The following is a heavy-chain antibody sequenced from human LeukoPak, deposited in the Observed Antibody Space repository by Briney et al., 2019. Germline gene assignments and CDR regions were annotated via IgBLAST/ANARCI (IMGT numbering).Heavy chain of an antibody. D-gene: IGHD4-17*01. J-gene: IGHJ2*01. CDR2: ISTYTGNT. Sequence: EASVKVSCKASGYTFTGYGISWVRQAPGQGLEWKGWISTYTGNTNYAQNLQDRVTMTTDTSTSTAYMELRSLRSDDTAVYYCARGSYGDYGDWYFDLWGRGTLVTVSS. V-gene: IGHV1-18*04. CDR1: GYTFTGYG. CDR3: ARGSYGDYGDWYFDL.